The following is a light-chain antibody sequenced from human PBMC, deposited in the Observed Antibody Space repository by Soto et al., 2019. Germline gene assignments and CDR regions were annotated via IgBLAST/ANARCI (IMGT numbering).Light chain of an antibody. V-gene: IGKV3-20*01. CDR1: QSVSSY. Sequence: EIVLTQSPATLSLSPGERATLSCRASQSVSSYLAWYQQKPGQAPRLLIYGASSRATGIPDRFSGSGSGTDFTLTISRLEPEDFAVYYCQQYGSFGAFGGGTKVDIK. CDR2: GAS. CDR3: QQYGSFGA. J-gene: IGKJ4*01.